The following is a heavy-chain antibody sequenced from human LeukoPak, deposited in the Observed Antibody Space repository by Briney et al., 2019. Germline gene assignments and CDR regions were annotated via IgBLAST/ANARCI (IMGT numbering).Heavy chain of an antibody. CDR3: ARRGIVGATREFDY. J-gene: IGHJ4*02. D-gene: IGHD1-26*01. Sequence: SETLSLTCTVSGGSISSSSYYWGWIRQPPGKGLEWIGSIYYSGSTYYNPSLKSRVTISVDTSKNQFSLKLSSVTAADTAVYYCARRGIVGATREFDYWGQGTLVTVSS. V-gene: IGHV4-39*01. CDR2: IYYSGST. CDR1: GGSISSSSYY.